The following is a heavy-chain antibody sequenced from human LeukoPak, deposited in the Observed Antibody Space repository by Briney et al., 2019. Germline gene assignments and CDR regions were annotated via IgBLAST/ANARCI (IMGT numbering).Heavy chain of an antibody. V-gene: IGHV4-4*07. D-gene: IGHD6-13*01. CDR1: GGSISSYY. CDR2: IYTSGST. CDR3: ARGVQPSYSSSWYGSGWYFDL. Sequence: PSETLSLTCTVSGGSISSYYWSWIRQPAGKGLEWIGRIYTSGSTNYNPSLKSRVTMSVDTSKNQFSLKLSSVTAADTAVYYCARGVQPSYSSSWYGSGWYFDLWGRGTLVTVSS. J-gene: IGHJ2*01.